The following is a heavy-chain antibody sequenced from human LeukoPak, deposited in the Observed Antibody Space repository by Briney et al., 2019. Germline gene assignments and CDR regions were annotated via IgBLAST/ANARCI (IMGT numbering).Heavy chain of an antibody. Sequence: SETLSLTCTVSGDSINSLDLWSWARQPPGQGLEWIGEMYLSGTTHSNPSVKSRVTISIDKSKNQFFLNLSSVTAADTAVYYCAGLVGRYSSGLYYYYFDYWGQGTLVPVSS. J-gene: IGHJ4*02. V-gene: IGHV4-4*02. CDR3: AGLVGRYSSGLYYYYFDY. CDR2: MYLSGTT. D-gene: IGHD3-22*01. CDR1: GDSINSLDL.